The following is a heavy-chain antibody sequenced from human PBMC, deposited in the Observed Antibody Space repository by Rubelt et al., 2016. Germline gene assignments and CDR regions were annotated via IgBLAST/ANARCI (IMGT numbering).Heavy chain of an antibody. CDR1: GYTFTDFA. V-gene: IGHV7-4-1*02. Sequence: QVQLVQSGSELKKPGASLKVSCKASGYTFTDFAMNWVRQAPGQGLEWMGWIDTNTGNPTYAQGFTGRFVFSLDTSASTAYLQITSLQAEDTAVDYCARDDGARLFNYWGQGTLVTVSS. J-gene: IGHJ4*02. CDR3: ARDDGARLFNY. D-gene: IGHD4/OR15-4a*01. CDR2: IDTNTGNP.